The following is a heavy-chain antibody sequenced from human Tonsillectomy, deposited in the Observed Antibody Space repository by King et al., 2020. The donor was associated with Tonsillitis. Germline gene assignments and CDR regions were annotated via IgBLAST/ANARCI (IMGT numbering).Heavy chain of an antibody. CDR1: GYTFTSYG. J-gene: IGHJ3*02. CDR3: ARDRGLLWFGELPPPYDAFDI. V-gene: IGHV1-18*01. Sequence: QLVQSGAEVKKPGASVKVSCKASGYTFTSYGISWVRQAPGQGLEWMGWISAYNGNTNYAQKLQGRVTMTTDTSTSTAYMELRSLRSDDTAVYYCARDRGLLWFGELPPPYDAFDIWGQGTMVTVSS. CDR2: ISAYNGNT. D-gene: IGHD3-10*01.